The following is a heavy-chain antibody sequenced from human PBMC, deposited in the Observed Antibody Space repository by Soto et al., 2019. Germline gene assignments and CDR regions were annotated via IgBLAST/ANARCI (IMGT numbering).Heavy chain of an antibody. CDR2: IYYSGST. J-gene: IGHJ6*02. Sequence: PSETLSLTCTVSGGSISSGGYYWSWIRQHPGKGLEWIGYIYYSGSTYYNPSLKSRVTISVDTSKNQFSLKLSSVTAADTAVYYCAREVRSWGTKPWFEDYYGMDVWGQGTTVTVSS. D-gene: IGHD3-10*01. CDR1: GGSISSGGYY. CDR3: AREVRSWGTKPWFEDYYGMDV. V-gene: IGHV4-31*03.